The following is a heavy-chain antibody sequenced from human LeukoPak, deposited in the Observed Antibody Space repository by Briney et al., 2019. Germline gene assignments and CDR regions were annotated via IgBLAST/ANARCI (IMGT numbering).Heavy chain of an antibody. Sequence: ASVKVSCKASGYTFTGYYMHWVRQAPGQGLEWMGWINPNSGGINYAQKFQGWVTMTRDTSISTAYMELSRLRSDDTAVYYCASNTQTNYYYGMDVWGQGTTVTVSS. V-gene: IGHV1-2*04. J-gene: IGHJ6*02. D-gene: IGHD1-14*01. CDR1: GYTFTGYY. CDR3: ASNTQTNYYYGMDV. CDR2: INPNSGGI.